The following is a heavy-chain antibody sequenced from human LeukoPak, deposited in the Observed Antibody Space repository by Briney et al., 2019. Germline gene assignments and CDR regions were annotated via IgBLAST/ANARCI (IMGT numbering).Heavy chain of an antibody. D-gene: IGHD3-10*01. CDR2: ISSSSSYI. CDR3: ARETQGIHFDY. J-gene: IGHJ4*02. CDR1: GLTFSSYS. Sequence: GGSLRLSCAASGLTFSSYSMNWVRQAPGKGLEWVSSISSSSSYIYYADSVKGRFTISRDNAKNSLYLQMNSLRAEDTAVYYCARETQGIHFDYWGQGTLVTVSS. V-gene: IGHV3-21*01.